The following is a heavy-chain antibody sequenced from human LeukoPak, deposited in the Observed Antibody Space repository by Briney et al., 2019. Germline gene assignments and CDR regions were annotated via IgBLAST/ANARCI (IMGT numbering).Heavy chain of an antibody. CDR2: ISSSGGYT. J-gene: IGHJ3*02. CDR1: GFTFSSYA. CDR3: AKELYAHLGAFDI. V-gene: IGHV3-23*01. D-gene: IGHD3-16*01. Sequence: GGSLRLSCAASGFTFSSYAMSWVRQAPGKGLEWVSAISSSGGYTYYADSVKGRFTISRDNSKNSLYLQMNSLRAEDTAVYYCAKELYAHLGAFDIWGQGAMATDCS.